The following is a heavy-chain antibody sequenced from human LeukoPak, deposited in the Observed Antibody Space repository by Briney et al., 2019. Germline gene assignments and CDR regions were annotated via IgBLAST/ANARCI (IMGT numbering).Heavy chain of an antibody. CDR3: AKDLSSENPYDY. V-gene: IGHV3-23*01. CDR2: ISGSGGGT. CDR1: GFTFSSYA. Sequence: SGGSLRLSCAASGFTFSSYAMSWVRQAPGKGLEWVSAISGSGGGTYYADSVKGRFTISRDNSKNTPYLQMNSLRAEDTAVYYCAKDLSSENPYDYWGQGTLVTVSS. J-gene: IGHJ4*02.